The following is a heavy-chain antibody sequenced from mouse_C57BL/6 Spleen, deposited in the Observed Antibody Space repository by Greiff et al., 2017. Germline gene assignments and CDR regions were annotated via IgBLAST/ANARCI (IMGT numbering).Heavy chain of an antibody. CDR1: GFSLTSYG. CDR2: IWGGGSR. Sequence: VKLVESGPGLVAPSQSLSITCTVSGFSLTSYGVDWVRQPPGKGLEWLGEIWGGGSRNYNSALLSRLSISKDNSKSKVFLKMNSLQTYDIAMYYCAKRGISYAMDYWGQGTSVTVSS. V-gene: IGHV2-9*01. J-gene: IGHJ4*01. CDR3: AKRGISYAMDY.